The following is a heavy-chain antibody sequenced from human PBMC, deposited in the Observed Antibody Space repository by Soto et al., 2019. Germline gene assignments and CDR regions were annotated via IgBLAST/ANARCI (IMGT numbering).Heavy chain of an antibody. D-gene: IGHD7-27*01. CDR3: CWGQFYFDY. J-gene: IGHJ4*02. Sequence: QVQLVESGGGVVQPGRSLRLSCAASGFPFTSYGMHWVREGPGKGLEWLAVISYDGTNKFYADSVKGRFTISRDNSKNTLYLQMNSLRPEDMALYYCCWGQFYFDYRGQGTLVIVSS. CDR1: GFPFTSYG. V-gene: IGHV3-30*03. CDR2: ISYDGTNK.